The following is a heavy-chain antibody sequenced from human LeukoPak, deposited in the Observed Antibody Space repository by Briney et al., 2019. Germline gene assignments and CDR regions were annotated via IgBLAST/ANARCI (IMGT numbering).Heavy chain of an antibody. V-gene: IGHV3-7*01. CDR2: INQDGSDK. Sequence: GGSLRLSCAASTFTFTYYWMSWVRQAPGKGLEWVANINQDGSDKYYVDSVKGRFTISRDNAKNSLYLQMNSLRAEDTAVYYCARQDYYFDYWGQGTLVTVSS. J-gene: IGHJ4*02. CDR3: ARQDYYFDY. CDR1: TFTFTYYW.